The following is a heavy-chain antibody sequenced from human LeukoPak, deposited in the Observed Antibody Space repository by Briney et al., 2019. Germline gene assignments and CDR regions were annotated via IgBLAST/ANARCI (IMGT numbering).Heavy chain of an antibody. V-gene: IGHV3-11*01. D-gene: IGHD3-10*01. CDR2: ISSSGSTI. CDR1: GFTVSSNY. CDR3: ARGGRSDAEYFQH. Sequence: GGSLRLSCAASGFTVSSNYMSWIRQAPGKGLEWVSYISSSGSTIYYADSVKGRFTISRDNAKNSLYLQMNSLRAEDTAVYYCARGGRSDAEYFQHWGQGTLVTVSS. J-gene: IGHJ1*01.